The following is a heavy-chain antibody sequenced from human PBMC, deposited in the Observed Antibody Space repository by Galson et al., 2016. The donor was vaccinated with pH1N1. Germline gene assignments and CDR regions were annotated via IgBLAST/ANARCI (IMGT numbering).Heavy chain of an antibody. CDR3: AREGPVPGAFDY. CDR2: IYSGDTT. CDR1: GFSVSFSY. D-gene: IGHD6-19*01. V-gene: IGHV3-53*01. Sequence: SLRLSCAASGFSVSFSYLSWVRQAPGKGLEWVSIIYSGDTTYYTDSMKGRFTISRDISKNTLYLQMNSLRAEDTAVYYCAREGPVPGAFDYWGQGTLVTVSS. J-gene: IGHJ4*02.